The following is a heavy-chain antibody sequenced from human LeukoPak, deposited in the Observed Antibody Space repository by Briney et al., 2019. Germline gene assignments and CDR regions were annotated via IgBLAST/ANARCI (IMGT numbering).Heavy chain of an antibody. CDR1: GFTFSSYA. D-gene: IGHD6-19*01. Sequence: GGSLRLSWAASGFTFSSYAMSWVRQAPGKGLEWVSGISGSGTSTYYADSVKGRFTISRDNSKNTMSLQMNSLRAEDTALYYCARGKGIAVSSFGSWGQGTLVTVSS. CDR2: ISGSGTST. V-gene: IGHV3-23*01. J-gene: IGHJ4*02. CDR3: ARGKGIAVSSFGS.